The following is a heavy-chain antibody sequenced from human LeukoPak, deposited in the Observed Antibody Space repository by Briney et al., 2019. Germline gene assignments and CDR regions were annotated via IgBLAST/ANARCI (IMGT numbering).Heavy chain of an antibody. V-gene: IGHV4-39*01. CDR1: GGSISSSSYY. Sequence: PSETLSLTCTVSGGSISSSSYYWGWIRQPPGKGLEWIGSIYYSGSAYYNPSLKSRATISVDTSKNQFSLKLSSVTAADTAVYYCARIGYNWNDGASFDYWGQGTLVTVSS. D-gene: IGHD1-20*01. CDR3: ARIGYNWNDGASFDY. J-gene: IGHJ4*02. CDR2: IYYSGSA.